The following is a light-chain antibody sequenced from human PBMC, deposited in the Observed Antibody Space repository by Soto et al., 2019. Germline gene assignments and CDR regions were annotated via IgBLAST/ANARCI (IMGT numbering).Light chain of an antibody. Sequence: EIVMTQSPATLSVSPGERATLSCRASQSVRSNLAWYQQKPGQAPRLLIYGASTRATGFPARFSGSGSGTEFILTISSLQSEDFAVYYCQQYNNWLPITFGQGTRLEIK. CDR2: GAS. CDR1: QSVRSN. V-gene: IGKV3-15*01. CDR3: QQYNNWLPIT. J-gene: IGKJ5*01.